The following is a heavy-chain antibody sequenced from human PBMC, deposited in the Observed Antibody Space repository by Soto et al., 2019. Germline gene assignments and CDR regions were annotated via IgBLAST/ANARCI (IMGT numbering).Heavy chain of an antibody. CDR2: IYYSGST. V-gene: IGHV4-30-4*01. CDR3: ARVGSRYSSSYGYYYGMDV. Sequence: SETLSLTCTVSGGSISSGDYYWSWIRQPPGKGLEWIGYIYYSGSTYYNPSLKSRVTISVDTSKNQFSLKLSSVTAADTAVYYCARVGSRYSSSYGYYYGMDVWGQGTTVTVSS. CDR1: GGSISSGDYY. D-gene: IGHD6-13*01. J-gene: IGHJ6*02.